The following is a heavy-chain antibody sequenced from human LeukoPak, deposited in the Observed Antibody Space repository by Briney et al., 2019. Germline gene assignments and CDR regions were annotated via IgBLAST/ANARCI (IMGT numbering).Heavy chain of an antibody. CDR2: INPSGGST. CDR1: GYAFTSYY. CDR3: ARAHDYSNYEHWFDP. Sequence: ASVKVSCKASGYAFTSYYMHWVRQAPGQGLEWMGIINPSGGSTSYAQKFQGRVTMTRDMSTSTDYMELSSLRSEDTAVYYCARAHDYSNYEHWFDPWGQGTLVTVSS. D-gene: IGHD4-11*01. V-gene: IGHV1-46*01. J-gene: IGHJ5*02.